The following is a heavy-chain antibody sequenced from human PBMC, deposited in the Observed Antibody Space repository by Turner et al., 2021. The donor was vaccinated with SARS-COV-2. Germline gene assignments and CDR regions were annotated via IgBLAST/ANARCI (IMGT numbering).Heavy chain of an antibody. Sequence: QLQLQESGPGLGKPSETLSLTCTVSGDSISSSSFYWGWIRQSPGKGLEWIGNFYYSGNTYYNPSLKSRVTISADTSKKQFSLRLTSVTAADTAVYYCVRTPSGSYPHFNFWGQGTLVTVSS. J-gene: IGHJ4*02. D-gene: IGHD1-26*01. CDR2: FYYSGNT. V-gene: IGHV4-39*01. CDR1: GDSISSSSFY. CDR3: VRTPSGSYPHFNF.